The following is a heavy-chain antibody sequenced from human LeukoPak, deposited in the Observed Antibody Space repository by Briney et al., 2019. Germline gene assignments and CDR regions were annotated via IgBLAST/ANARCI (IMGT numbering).Heavy chain of an antibody. D-gene: IGHD3-22*01. CDR2: IWYDGSNK. CDR3: ATSTYYYDSSGYYSDYFDY. J-gene: IGHJ4*02. Sequence: PGGSLRLSCAASGFTFSSYGMHWVRQAPGKGLEWVAVIWYDGSNKYYADSVKGRFTISRDNSKDTLYLQMNSLRAEDTAVYYCATSTYYYDSSGYYSDYFDYWGQGTLVTVSS. V-gene: IGHV3-33*01. CDR1: GFTFSSYG.